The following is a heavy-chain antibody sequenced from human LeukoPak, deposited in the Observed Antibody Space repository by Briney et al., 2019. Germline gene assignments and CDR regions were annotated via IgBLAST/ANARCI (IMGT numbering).Heavy chain of an antibody. CDR2: LYSGGRI. D-gene: IGHD1-1*01. J-gene: IGHJ4*02. Sequence: GGSLRLSCAVSGFTVSSNYMSWVCQAPGKELEWVSVLYSGGRIHYADSVKGRFIISRNNSKNTLYLQMNSLRAEDTAVYYCARGPGTFDYWGQGTLVTVSS. CDR1: GFTVSSNY. V-gene: IGHV3-66*01. CDR3: ARGPGTFDY.